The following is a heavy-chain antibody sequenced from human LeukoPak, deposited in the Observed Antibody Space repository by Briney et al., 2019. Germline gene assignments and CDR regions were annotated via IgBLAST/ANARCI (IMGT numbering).Heavy chain of an antibody. CDR1: GYRYTNDW. CDR3: ARYSSGWYGGDY. J-gene: IGHJ4*02. D-gene: IGHD6-19*01. Sequence: GESLKISCRVSGYRYTNDWIGWVRQMPGKGLEWMGIIYPGDSDTRYSPSFQGQVTISADKSISTAYLQWSSLKASDTAMYYCARYSSGWYGGDYWGQGTLVTVSS. V-gene: IGHV5-51*01. CDR2: IYPGDSDT.